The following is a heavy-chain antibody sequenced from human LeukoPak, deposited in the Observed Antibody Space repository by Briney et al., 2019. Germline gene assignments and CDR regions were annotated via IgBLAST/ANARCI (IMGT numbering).Heavy chain of an antibody. CDR2: IHPNSGAT. CDR3: ARDMGRYSGYDYDY. V-gene: IGHV1-2*02. Sequence: GASVKVSCKTSGYTFTDYNLHWVRQAPGQGLEWVGWIHPNSGATHYAQKFQGRLTMTRDTSISTVYMELTRLRSDDTAVYYCARDMGRYSGYDYDYWGQGTLVTASS. CDR1: GYTFTDYN. D-gene: IGHD5-12*01. J-gene: IGHJ4*02.